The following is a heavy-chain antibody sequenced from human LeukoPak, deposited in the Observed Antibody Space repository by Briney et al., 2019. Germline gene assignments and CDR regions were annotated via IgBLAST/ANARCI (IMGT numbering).Heavy chain of an antibody. CDR3: ARVKGTYFDY. V-gene: IGHV3-48*01. CDR1: GFPLSSYS. CDR2: ISASGSNI. Sequence: AGSLSLSCTVSGFPLSSYSMNWFRQAPGKGLEWVAYISASGSNIYYVDSVMGRFTVSRDNHKSSLFLQMNSPRAADTAVYYCARVKGTYFDYWGQGALVTVSS. J-gene: IGHJ4*02. D-gene: IGHD1-1*01.